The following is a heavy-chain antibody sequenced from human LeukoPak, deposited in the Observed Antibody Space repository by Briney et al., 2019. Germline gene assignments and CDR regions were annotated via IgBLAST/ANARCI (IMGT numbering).Heavy chain of an antibody. V-gene: IGHV3-7*01. J-gene: IGHJ4*02. CDR1: GFTFSSYW. CDR3: ARDLAYSRLDY. CDR2: INPDGNKK. D-gene: IGHD5-18*01. Sequence: GSLRLSCAASGFTFSSYWMSWVRQAPGKGLEWVASINPDGNKKYSADSVKGRFTISRDNAENSLYLQMNSLRVEDTAFYYCARDLAYSRLDYWGQGMLVTVSS.